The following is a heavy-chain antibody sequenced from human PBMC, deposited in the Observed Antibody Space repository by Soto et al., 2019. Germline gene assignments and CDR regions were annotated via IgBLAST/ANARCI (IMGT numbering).Heavy chain of an antibody. CDR1: GGTFSNYP. V-gene: IGHV1-69*12. CDR3: ARGNHRWLQLWYFDL. D-gene: IGHD5-12*01. Sequence: QVQLVQSGAEVKKPGSSVKVSCKASGGTFSNYPISWVRQAPGQGLEWMGGLIPIFGTVNYAQKFQGRVTITADASTSTAYMELSSLRSEDTAVYYCARGNHRWLQLWYFDLWGRGTLVTVSS. CDR2: LIPIFGTV. J-gene: IGHJ2*01.